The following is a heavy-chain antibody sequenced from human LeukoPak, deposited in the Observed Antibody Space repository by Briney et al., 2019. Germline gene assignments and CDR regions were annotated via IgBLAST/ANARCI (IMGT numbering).Heavy chain of an antibody. D-gene: IGHD3-10*01. CDR3: AKDPYLGFGELFEIYFDY. Sequence: GGSLRLSCVASGFTFSSYSMNWVRQAPGKGLEWVSSISSSSSYIYYADSVKGRFTISRDNSKNTLYLQMNSLRAEDTAVYYCAKDPYLGFGELFEIYFDYWGQGTLVTVSS. CDR2: ISSSSSYI. CDR1: GFTFSSYS. V-gene: IGHV3-21*01. J-gene: IGHJ4*02.